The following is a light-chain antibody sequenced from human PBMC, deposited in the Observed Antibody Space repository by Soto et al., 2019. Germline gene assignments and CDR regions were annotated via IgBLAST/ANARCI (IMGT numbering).Light chain of an antibody. V-gene: IGKV4-1*01. CDR3: QQYYTSIT. Sequence: IVMTQSPDSLAVSLGERATINCNSSQSVFYSSNNKDYLAWYQQKPGQPPKLLIYWASTRESGVPDRFSGSGSGTDFTLTISSLQAEDVAVYYCQQYYTSITFGQGTRLEIK. J-gene: IGKJ5*01. CDR2: WAS. CDR1: QSVFYSSNNKDY.